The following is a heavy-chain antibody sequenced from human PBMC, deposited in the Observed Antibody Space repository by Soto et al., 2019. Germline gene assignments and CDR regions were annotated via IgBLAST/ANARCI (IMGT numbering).Heavy chain of an antibody. CDR3: ARGGWSYDY. CDR1: GGSFSGYY. D-gene: IGHD6-19*01. J-gene: IGHJ4*02. Sequence: SETLSLTCAVYGGSFSGYYWSWIRQPPGKGLEWIGEINHSGSTNYNPSLKSRVTISVDTSKNQFSLKLSSVTAADTAVYYCARGGWSYDYWGQGTLVTVSS. V-gene: IGHV4-34*01. CDR2: INHSGST.